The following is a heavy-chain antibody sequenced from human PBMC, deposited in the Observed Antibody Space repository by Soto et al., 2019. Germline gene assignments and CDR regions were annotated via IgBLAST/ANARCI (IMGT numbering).Heavy chain of an antibody. D-gene: IGHD6-6*01. CDR3: ASVSSIAARRCFDA. V-gene: IGHV1-8*01. CDR2: LNPHNGKT. J-gene: IGHJ5*02. Sequence: QVQLVQSGTEVKTPGASVKVSCKASGYTFTSHDINWVRQAPGQGLEWMGWLNPHNGKTGYAQRFQGRVTMTWNANTGKVYLELSSLRSEDTAMYYCASVSSIAARRCFDAWGQGTLVTVSS. CDR1: GYTFTSHD.